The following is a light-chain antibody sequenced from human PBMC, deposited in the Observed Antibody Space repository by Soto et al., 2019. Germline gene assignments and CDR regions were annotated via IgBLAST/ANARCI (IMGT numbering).Light chain of an antibody. Sequence: QSALTQPPSASGSPGQSVAISCTGTSSDIGAYKFVSWYQQHPGKAPKLIIYEVSIRPSGVPDRFSGSKSGNTASLTVSGLLAEDEADYYCRLYAGTNSVVFGGGTKVTVL. CDR1: SSDIGAYKF. CDR3: RLYAGTNSVV. CDR2: EVS. J-gene: IGLJ2*01. V-gene: IGLV2-8*01.